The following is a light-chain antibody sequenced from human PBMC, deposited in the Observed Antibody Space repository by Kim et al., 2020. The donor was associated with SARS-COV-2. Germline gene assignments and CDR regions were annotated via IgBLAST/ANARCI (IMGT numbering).Light chain of an antibody. V-gene: IGKV3D-15*01. CDR2: DAA. Sequence: EIVMTQSPVILSVSPGERATLSCRASQDIRSNLAWYKQKPGQPPRLLIYDAATRATGIPARFSGSGSGTEFSLTIDSLQSEDSAVYFCQQYNDWPPWTFGQGTKVDIK. J-gene: IGKJ1*01. CDR1: QDIRSN. CDR3: QQYNDWPPWT.